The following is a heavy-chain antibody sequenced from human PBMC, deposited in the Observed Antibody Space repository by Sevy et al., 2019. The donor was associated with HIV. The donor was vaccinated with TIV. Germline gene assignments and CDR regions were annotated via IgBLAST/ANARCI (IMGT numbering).Heavy chain of an antibody. V-gene: IGHV3-7*03. CDR2: IKQDGSEK. J-gene: IGHJ4*02. CDR3: ARIHDFRKESVDY. Sequence: GGSLRLSCAASGFTFSSYWMSWVRQAPGKGLEWVANIKQDGSEKYYVDSVKGRFTISRDNAKNSLYLQMNSLRAEDTAVYYCARIHDFRKESVDYWGQGTLVTVSS. D-gene: IGHD4-4*01. CDR1: GFTFSSYW.